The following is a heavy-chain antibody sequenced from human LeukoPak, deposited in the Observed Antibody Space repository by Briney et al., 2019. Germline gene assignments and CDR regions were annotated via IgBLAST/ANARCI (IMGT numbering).Heavy chain of an antibody. CDR1: GFTFSRYT. CDR2: IDRSGNLI. CDR3: VRRYCSSSSCTLDS. Sequence: PGGSLRLSCAASGFTFSRYTMNWVRQDPGKGLEWVSSIDRSGNLIYYGDSVKGRFTISRDNAKNSLYLQMNSLRAEDTAVYYCVRRYCSSSSCTLDSWGQGTLVTVSS. D-gene: IGHD2-15*01. J-gene: IGHJ4*02. V-gene: IGHV3-21*01.